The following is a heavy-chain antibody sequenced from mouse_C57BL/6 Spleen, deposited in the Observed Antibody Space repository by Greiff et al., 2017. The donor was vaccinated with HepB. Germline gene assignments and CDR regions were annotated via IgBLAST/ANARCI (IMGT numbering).Heavy chain of an antibody. Sequence: QVQLQQSGAELVKPGASVKMSCKASGYTFTSYWITWVKQRPGQGLEWIGDIYPGSGSTNYNEKFKSKATLTVDTSSSTAYMQLSSLPSEDSAVYYCARYGYDEGYAMDYWGQGTSVTVSS. V-gene: IGHV1-55*01. J-gene: IGHJ4*01. CDR3: ARYGYDEGYAMDY. CDR1: GYTFTSYW. D-gene: IGHD2-2*01. CDR2: IYPGSGST.